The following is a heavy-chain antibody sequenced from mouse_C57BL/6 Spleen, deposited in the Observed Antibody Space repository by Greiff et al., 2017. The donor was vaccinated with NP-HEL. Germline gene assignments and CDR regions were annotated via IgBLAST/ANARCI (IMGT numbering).Heavy chain of an antibody. D-gene: IGHD1-1*01. J-gene: IGHJ4*01. CDR2: INPSNGGT. Sequence: QVQLQQPGTELVKPGASVKLSCKASGYTFTSYWMHWVKQRPGQGLEWIGNINPSNGGTNYNEKFKSKATLTVDKSSSTAYMQLSSLTSEDSAVYYCARSPHYYGSSLYAMDYWGQVTSVTVSS. V-gene: IGHV1-53*01. CDR1: GYTFTSYW. CDR3: ARSPHYYGSSLYAMDY.